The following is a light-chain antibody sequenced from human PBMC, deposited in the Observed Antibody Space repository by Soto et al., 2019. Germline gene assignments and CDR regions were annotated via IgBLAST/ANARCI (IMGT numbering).Light chain of an antibody. CDR1: QSVSSY. CDR3: QQYFEWPPMT. V-gene: IGKV3D-15*01. J-gene: IGKJ1*01. CDR2: DAS. Sequence: LTQSPATLSLSPGERATLSCRASQSVSSYLAWYQHRPGQAPRLLIFDASDRAPGIPARFSGSGSGTEFTLTISSLRSEDSASYYCQQYFEWPPMTFGQGTKVDIK.